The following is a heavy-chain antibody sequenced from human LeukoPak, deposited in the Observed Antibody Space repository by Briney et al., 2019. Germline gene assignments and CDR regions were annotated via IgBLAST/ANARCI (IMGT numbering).Heavy chain of an antibody. J-gene: IGHJ6*03. CDR1: GGSISSGDHY. D-gene: IGHD2-2*01. CDR2: IHTTGRT. CDR3: ARRRDTAALFYRYYYLDV. Sequence: SETLSLTCSISGGSISSGDHYWTWIRQPAGKELEWIGRIHTTGRTNYNPSLNSRVYISVDTSKNQVSLKLHSVTAADTAVYYCARRRDTAALFYRYYYLDVWGKGTTVTISS. V-gene: IGHV4-61*02.